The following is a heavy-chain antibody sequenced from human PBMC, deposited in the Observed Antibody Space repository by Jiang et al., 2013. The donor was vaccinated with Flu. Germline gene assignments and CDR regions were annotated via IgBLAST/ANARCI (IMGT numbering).Heavy chain of an antibody. CDR1: GFSLSTSGVG. Sequence: KPTQTLTLTCTFSGFSLSTSGVGVGWIRQPPGKALEWLALIYWNDDKRYSPSLKSRLTITKDTSKNQVVLTMTNMDPVDTATYYCAHALIFEWLVRQYFDYWAREPWSPSPQ. CDR2: IYWNDDK. J-gene: IGHJ4*02. D-gene: IGHD6-19*01. V-gene: IGHV2-5*01. CDR3: AHALIFEWLVRQYFDY.